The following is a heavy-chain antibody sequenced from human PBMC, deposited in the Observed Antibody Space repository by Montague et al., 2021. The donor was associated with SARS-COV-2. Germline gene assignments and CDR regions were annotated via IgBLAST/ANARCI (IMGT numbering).Heavy chain of an antibody. CDR2: VYPSGTT. Sequence: SETLSLTCSVSGDSISGYYWGWIRQPAGKRLECIGRVYPSGTTDYNPSLRSRVTVSVDTSKNQFSLKLTSVTAADTAVYYCARDTRRGEGSGPWDDNGIDVWGQGTTVIVSS. V-gene: IGHV4-4*07. CDR3: ARDTRRGEGSGPWDDNGIDV. CDR1: GDSISGYY. D-gene: IGHD1-26*01. J-gene: IGHJ6*02.